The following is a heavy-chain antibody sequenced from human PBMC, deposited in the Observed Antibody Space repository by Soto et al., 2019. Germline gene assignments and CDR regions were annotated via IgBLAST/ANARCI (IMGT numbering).Heavy chain of an antibody. J-gene: IGHJ4*02. D-gene: IGHD2-21*01. CDR3: AKDLRYYYFDY. CDR1: GFTLSSYG. Sequence: GGSLRLSCAASGFTLSSYGMHWVRQAPGKGLEWVAVIAYDGRNKYYADSVKGRFAISRDNSKNTLYLQMNSLRAEDSVVYYGAKDLRYYYFDYWGQGTLVTVSS. CDR2: IAYDGRNK. V-gene: IGHV3-30*18.